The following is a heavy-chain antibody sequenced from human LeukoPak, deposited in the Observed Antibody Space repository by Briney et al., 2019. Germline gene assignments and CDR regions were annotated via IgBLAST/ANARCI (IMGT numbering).Heavy chain of an antibody. CDR2: ISGSGGST. Sequence: GGSLRLSCAASGFTFSSYAMSWVRQAPGKGLEWVSAISGSGGSTYYADSVKGRFTISRDNSKNTLYLQMNSLRAEDTAVYYCAKDYGDYVLLAEYFQHWGQGTLVTVSS. J-gene: IGHJ1*01. CDR3: AKDYGDYVLLAEYFQH. D-gene: IGHD4-17*01. CDR1: GFTFSSYA. V-gene: IGHV3-23*01.